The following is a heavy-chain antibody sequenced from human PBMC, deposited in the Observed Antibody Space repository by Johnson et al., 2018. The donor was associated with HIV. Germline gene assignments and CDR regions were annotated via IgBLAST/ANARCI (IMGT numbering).Heavy chain of an antibody. Sequence: QLVESGGGVVRPGGSLRISCAVSGFSFGDYAMNWVRQVPGKGLEWVSGISWNSGSIGYADSVKGRFTISRDDSKNSLYLQMNSLKTEDTAVYSCATGDCSGGSCHAFDIWGQGTMVTVSS. D-gene: IGHD2-15*01. V-gene: IGHV3-9*01. CDR2: ISWNSGSI. CDR3: ATGDCSGGSCHAFDI. CDR1: GFSFGDYA. J-gene: IGHJ3*02.